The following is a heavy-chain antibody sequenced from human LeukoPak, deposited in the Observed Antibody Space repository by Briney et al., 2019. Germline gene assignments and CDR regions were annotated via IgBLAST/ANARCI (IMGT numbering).Heavy chain of an antibody. CDR2: SNPSGGST. V-gene: IGHV1-46*01. Sequence: GASVKVSCKACGYTFTRYYMHWVRQPPGQRLEWMGISNPSGGSTSYAQKFQGRVTMTRDMSTSTDYMELSSLRSEDTAVYCCARDNWVEDPAWWFDPWVQGTVVTVSS. CDR1: GYTFTRYY. CDR3: ARDNWVEDPAWWFDP. J-gene: IGHJ5*02. D-gene: IGHD1-1*01.